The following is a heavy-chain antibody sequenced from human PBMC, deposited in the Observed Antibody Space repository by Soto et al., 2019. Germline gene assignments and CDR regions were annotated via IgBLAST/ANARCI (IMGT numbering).Heavy chain of an antibody. J-gene: IGHJ3*01. CDR2: LYPGPGT. D-gene: IGHD2-21*01. CDR3: ARQCDGDCSNAFPL. CDR1: GFSVSTHF. V-gene: IGHV3-66*04. Sequence: EEQLVESGGGLVRPGGSLRLSCAVSGFSVSTHFMNWVRQAPGREPQWVAVLYPGPGTYYADSVQGRFIISRDDSTNNLFLHLTNMRAEDTAVYYCARQCDGDCSNAFPLWGQGTMVTVSS.